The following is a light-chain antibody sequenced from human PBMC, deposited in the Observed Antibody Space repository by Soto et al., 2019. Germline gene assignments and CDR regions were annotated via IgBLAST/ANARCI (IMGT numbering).Light chain of an antibody. CDR3: QQSYSTPWT. V-gene: IGKV1-39*01. CDR2: AAS. J-gene: IGKJ1*01. CDR1: QSISSY. Sequence: DIQMTQSPSSLSASVGDRVSSGCRASQSISSYLNWYQQKPGKAPKLLIYAASSLQSGVPSRFSGSGSGTDFTLTISSLQPEDFATYYCQQSYSTPWTFGQGTKVDIK.